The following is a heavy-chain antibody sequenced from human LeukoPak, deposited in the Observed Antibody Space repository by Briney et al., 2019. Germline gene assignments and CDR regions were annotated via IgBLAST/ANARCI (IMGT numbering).Heavy chain of an antibody. D-gene: IGHD2-15*01. V-gene: IGHV4-30-4*01. CDR2: IYYSGST. Sequence: SQTLSLTCTVSGGSISSGDYYWSWIRQPPGKGLEWIGYIYYSGSTYYNPSLKSRVTMSVDTSKNQFSLKLASVTAADTAVFYCARKPVVAATRKWFDPWGQGTLVTVSS. CDR1: GGSISSGDYY. J-gene: IGHJ5*02. CDR3: ARKPVVAATRKWFDP.